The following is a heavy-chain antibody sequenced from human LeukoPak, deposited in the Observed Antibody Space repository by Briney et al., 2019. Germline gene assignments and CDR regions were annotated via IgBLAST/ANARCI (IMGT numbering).Heavy chain of an antibody. CDR3: AKIRDSSGLYY. CDR2: ISGSGGTT. CDR1: GFTFSSYA. Sequence: GASLRLSCAASGFTFSSYAMSWVRQAPGKGLEWVSSISGSGGTTYYADSVKGRFTISRDNSKNTLYLQMNSLRAEDTAVYYCAKIRDSSGLYYWGQGTLVTVSS. D-gene: IGHD3-22*01. V-gene: IGHV3-23*01. J-gene: IGHJ4*02.